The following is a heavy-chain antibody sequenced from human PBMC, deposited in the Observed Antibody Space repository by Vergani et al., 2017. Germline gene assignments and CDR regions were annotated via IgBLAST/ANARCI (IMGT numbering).Heavy chain of an antibody. D-gene: IGHD3-22*01. CDR3: ARHVTQDYYNDSDYFDY. CDR1: GGSISSGDYY. CDR2: IYYNGRA. Sequence: QVQLQESGPGLVKPSQTLSLTCTVSGGSISSGDYYWSWIRQHPGKGLEWIGYIYYNGRAYYTPSLRRRVAISIDTSKMQFSLKLYSLTAADTAIYYCARHVTQDYYNDSDYFDYWGLGTLVTVSS. J-gene: IGHJ4*02. V-gene: IGHV4-30-4*08.